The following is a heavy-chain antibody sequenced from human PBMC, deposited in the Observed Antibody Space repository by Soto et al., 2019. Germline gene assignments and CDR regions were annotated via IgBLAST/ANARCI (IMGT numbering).Heavy chain of an antibody. J-gene: IGHJ4*02. V-gene: IGHV4-30-4*01. CDR3: ARAGSGALYYFDY. CDR1: GGSISSGGYY. Sequence: SETLSLTCTVSGGSISSGGYYWIWIRQPPGKGLEWIGYIYYSGSTYYNPSLKSRVTISVDTSKNQFSLKLSSVTAADTAVYYCARAGSGALYYFDYWGQGTLVTVSS. D-gene: IGHD1-1*01. CDR2: IYYSGST.